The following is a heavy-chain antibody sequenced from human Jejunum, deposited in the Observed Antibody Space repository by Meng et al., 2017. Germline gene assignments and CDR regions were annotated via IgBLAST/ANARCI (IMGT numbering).Heavy chain of an antibody. CDR2: ITGSDGRT. CDR1: GFTFSNSA. V-gene: IGHV3-23*01. Sequence: GESLKISCAASGFTFSNSAISWVRQAPGKGLEWVSVITGSDGRTYYADSVRGRFTISRDTSKNTLYLQMISLRAEDTAVYYCAKLTSLWGQGTLVTVSS. CDR3: AKLTSL. D-gene: IGHD3-16*01. J-gene: IGHJ4*02.